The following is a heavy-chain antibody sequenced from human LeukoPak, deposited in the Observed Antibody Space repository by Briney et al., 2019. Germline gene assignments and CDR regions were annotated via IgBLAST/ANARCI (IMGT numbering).Heavy chain of an antibody. Sequence: GGSLRLSCVASGFMFSNHAMHWVRQAPGKGLEWVAFISYDGSKKYSTDSVKGRFTISRDNSKNTLYLQMNSLKPEDTALYYCAKDEVGATSFNFDYWGQGTRVTVSS. CDR2: ISYDGSKK. D-gene: IGHD1-26*01. CDR1: GFMFSNHA. CDR3: AKDEVGATSFNFDY. J-gene: IGHJ4*02. V-gene: IGHV3-30*18.